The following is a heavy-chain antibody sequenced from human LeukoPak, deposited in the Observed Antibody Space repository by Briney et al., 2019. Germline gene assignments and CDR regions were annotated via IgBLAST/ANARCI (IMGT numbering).Heavy chain of an antibody. J-gene: IGHJ3*02. CDR3: TKCTTTCYANAFHI. CDR1: GFTFSSFA. Sequence: GGSLRLSCAASGFTFSSFAMSWVRQAPGKGLEWVSALSGSGGDTEYADSVKGRFTISRDNSKNTLNLQMNSLRVEDTAVYYCTKCTTTCYANAFHIWGQGTMVTVSS. V-gene: IGHV3-23*01. D-gene: IGHD2-2*01. CDR2: LSGSGGDT.